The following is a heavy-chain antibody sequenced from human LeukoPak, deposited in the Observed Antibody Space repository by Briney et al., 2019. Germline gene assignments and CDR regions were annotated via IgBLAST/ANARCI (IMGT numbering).Heavy chain of an antibody. CDR2: INHSGST. Sequence: NASETLSLTCAVYGGSFSGYYWSWIRQPPGKGLEWIGEINHSGSTNYNPSLKSRVTISVDTSKNQFSLRLTSVTAADTAVYYCARGEYYYFSENYFGLSHWGQGTLVTVSS. CDR3: ARGEYYYFSENYFGLSH. V-gene: IGHV4-34*01. D-gene: IGHD3/OR15-3a*01. J-gene: IGHJ4*02. CDR1: GGSFSGYY.